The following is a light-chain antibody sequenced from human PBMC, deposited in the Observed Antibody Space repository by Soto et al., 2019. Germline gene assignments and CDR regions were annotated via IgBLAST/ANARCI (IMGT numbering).Light chain of an antibody. Sequence: QSALTQTASVSGSPGQSITISCTGTSRDVGGYNYVSWYQQYPGKAPKLMIYGVTNRPSGVSNRFSGSKTGNTASLTISGLQAEDEAYYYCFSHRRGDSHVFGTGTKLTVL. J-gene: IGLJ1*01. CDR3: FSHRRGDSHV. CDR2: GVT. V-gene: IGLV2-14*01. CDR1: SRDVGGYNY.